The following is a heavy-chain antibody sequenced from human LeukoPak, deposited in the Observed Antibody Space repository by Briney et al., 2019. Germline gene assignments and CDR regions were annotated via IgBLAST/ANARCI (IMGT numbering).Heavy chain of an antibody. CDR2: IYTSGST. D-gene: IGHD1-14*01. CDR3: ARDKNQKQRNAFDI. Sequence: SETLSLTCTVSGGSISSGSYYWSWIRQPAGKGLEWIGRIYTSGSTNYNPSLKSRVTISVDTSKNQFSLKLSSVTAADTAVYYCARDKNQKQRNAFDIWGQGTMVTVSS. CDR1: GGSISSGSYY. J-gene: IGHJ3*02. V-gene: IGHV4-61*02.